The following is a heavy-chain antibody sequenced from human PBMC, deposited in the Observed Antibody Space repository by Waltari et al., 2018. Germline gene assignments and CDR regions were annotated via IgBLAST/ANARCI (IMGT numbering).Heavy chain of an antibody. CDR1: GYTFTSSD. Sequence: QVQLVQSGAEVKKPGASVKVSCKASGYTFTSSDIKWVRQATGQGLEWMGWMNPNSGNTGYAQKFQGRVTMTRNTSISTAYMELSSLRSEDTAVYYCARDGLRFGELLPDYWGQGTLVTVSS. J-gene: IGHJ4*02. CDR2: MNPNSGNT. D-gene: IGHD3-10*01. CDR3: ARDGLRFGELLPDY. V-gene: IGHV1-8*01.